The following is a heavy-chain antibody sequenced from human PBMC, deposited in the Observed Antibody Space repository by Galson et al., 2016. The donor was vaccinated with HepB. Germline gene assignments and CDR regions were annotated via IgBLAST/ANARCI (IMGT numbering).Heavy chain of an antibody. J-gene: IGHJ5*02. CDR2: ISWNSGNT. Sequence: SLRLSCAASGFTFGDYAMHWVRQAPGKGLEWVSGISWNSGNTGYVDSVKGRFTISRDNPKNSLYLQRNSLRAEDTALYYCAKAAKYCSSSSCRNWFDPWGQGTLVTVSS. V-gene: IGHV3-9*01. CDR1: GFTFGDYA. CDR3: AKAAKYCSSSSCRNWFDP. D-gene: IGHD2-2*01.